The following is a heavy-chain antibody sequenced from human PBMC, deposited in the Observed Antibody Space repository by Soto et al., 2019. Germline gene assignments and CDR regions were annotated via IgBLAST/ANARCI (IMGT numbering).Heavy chain of an antibody. J-gene: IGHJ4*02. D-gene: IGHD3-9*01. V-gene: IGHV3-23*01. CDR3: AKVRVILTGYYDY. Sequence: GGSLRLSCAASGITFSSYAMRWVRKAPGKGLEWVSAISGSGGSTYYADSVKGRFTISRDNSKNTLYLQMNSLRAEDTAVYYCAKVRVILTGYYDYWGQGTLVTVSS. CDR2: ISGSGGST. CDR1: GITFSSYA.